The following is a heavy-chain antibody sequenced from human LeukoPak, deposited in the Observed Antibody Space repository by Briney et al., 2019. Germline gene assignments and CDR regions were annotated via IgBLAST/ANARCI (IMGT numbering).Heavy chain of an antibody. D-gene: IGHD5-18*01. CDR1: GFTFSSYD. CDR3: AAGTTNSYGFDY. V-gene: IGHV3-13*01. Sequence: GGSLRLSCAASGFTFSSYDMHWVRQATGKGLEWVSAIGTAGDTYYPGSVKGRFTISRENAKNSLYLQMNSLRAGDTAVYYCAAGTTNSYGFDYWGQGTLVTVSS. J-gene: IGHJ4*02. CDR2: IGTAGDT.